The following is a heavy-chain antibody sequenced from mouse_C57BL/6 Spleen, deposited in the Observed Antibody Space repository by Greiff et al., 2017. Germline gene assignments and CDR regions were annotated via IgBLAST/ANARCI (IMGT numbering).Heavy chain of an antibody. V-gene: IGHV1-55*01. CDR1: GYTFTSYW. J-gene: IGHJ1*03. Sequence: QVQLQQPGAELVKPGASVKMSCKASGYTFTSYWITWVKQRPGQGLEWIGDIYPGSGSTNYNEKFKSKATLTVDTSSSTAYMQLSSLTSEDSAVYCCARSLYDYDGGYFDVWGTGTTVTVSS. D-gene: IGHD2-4*01. CDR3: ARSLYDYDGGYFDV. CDR2: IYPGSGST.